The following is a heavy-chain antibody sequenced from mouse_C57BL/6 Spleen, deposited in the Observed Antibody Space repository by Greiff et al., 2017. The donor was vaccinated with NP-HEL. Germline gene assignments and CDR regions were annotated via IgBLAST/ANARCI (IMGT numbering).Heavy chain of an antibody. V-gene: IGHV14-2*01. CDR2: IDPEDGET. Sequence: EVQLQQSGAELVKPGASVKLSCTASGFNIKDYYMHWVKQRTEQGLEWIGRIDPEDGETKYAPKFPGKATITADTSSNTAYLQLSSLTSEDTAVYYCASPPSFYCGYDLFAYGGQGTLVTVSA. J-gene: IGHJ3*01. D-gene: IGHD2-2*01. CDR3: ASPPSFYCGYDLFAY. CDR1: GFNIKDYY.